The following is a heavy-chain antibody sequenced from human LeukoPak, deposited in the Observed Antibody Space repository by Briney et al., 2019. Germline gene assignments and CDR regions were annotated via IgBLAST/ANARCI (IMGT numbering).Heavy chain of an antibody. Sequence: SETLSLTCAVYGGSFSGYYWSWIRQPPGKGLEWIGEINHSGSTNYNPSLKSRVTISVDTSKNQFSLKLSSVTAADTAVYYCARARQVVAPAAPPFDYWGQGTLVTVSS. V-gene: IGHV4-34*01. CDR1: GGSFSGYY. CDR3: ARARQVVAPAAPPFDY. CDR2: INHSGST. D-gene: IGHD2-2*01. J-gene: IGHJ4*02.